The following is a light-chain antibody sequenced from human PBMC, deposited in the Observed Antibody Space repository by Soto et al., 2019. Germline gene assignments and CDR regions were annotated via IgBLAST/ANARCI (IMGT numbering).Light chain of an antibody. CDR3: QQYCNSPPYS. J-gene: IGKJ2*03. V-gene: IGKV3-20*01. Sequence: EIVLTQSPGSLSLSPGEGATLSCRASQSVSTTYLAWYQLKPGQAPRLVLYATSSRAAGIPDRFRGSGSGTEFTLTISSLEPEDVGVYFCQQYCNSPPYSFGQGTKLEIK. CDR1: QSVSTTY. CDR2: ATS.